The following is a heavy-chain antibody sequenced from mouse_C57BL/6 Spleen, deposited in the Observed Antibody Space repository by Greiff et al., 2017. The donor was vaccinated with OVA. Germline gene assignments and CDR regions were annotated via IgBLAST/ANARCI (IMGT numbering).Heavy chain of an antibody. CDR1: GYTFTSYW. Sequence: VKLQQPGAELVKPGASVKLSCKASGYTFTSYWMQWVKQRPGQGLEWIGEIDPSDSYTNYNQKFKGKATLTVDTSSSTAYMQLSSLTSEDSAVYYCARCLLPSLYCDYWGQGTTLTVSS. D-gene: IGHD2-10*01. CDR3: ARCLLPSLYCDY. J-gene: IGHJ2*01. V-gene: IGHV1-50*01. CDR2: IDPSDSYT.